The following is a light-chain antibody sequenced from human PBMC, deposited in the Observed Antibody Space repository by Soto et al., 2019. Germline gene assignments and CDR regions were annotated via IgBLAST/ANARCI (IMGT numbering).Light chain of an antibody. V-gene: IGKV3-20*01. Sequence: EIVLTQSPGTLSLSPGERATLSCRASQSVSSSYLAWYQQKPGQAPRLLIYGASSMATGIPDRFSGSGSGTDFTLTISRLEPEDFALYYCQQYGSSSFTFGPGTKVDIK. CDR3: QQYGSSSFT. CDR1: QSVSSSY. CDR2: GAS. J-gene: IGKJ3*01.